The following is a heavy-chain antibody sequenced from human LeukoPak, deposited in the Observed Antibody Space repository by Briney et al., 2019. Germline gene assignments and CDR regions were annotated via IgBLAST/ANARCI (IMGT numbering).Heavy chain of an antibody. CDR3: ASLRRGELYSLGY. V-gene: IGHV4-34*01. D-gene: IGHD3-16*01. CDR1: GGSFSGYY. J-gene: IGHJ4*02. Sequence: SETLSLTCAVYGGSFSGYYWSWIRQPPWRGLEWIGEINHSGSTNYNPSLKSRVTISVDTSKNQFSLKLSSVTAADTAVYYCASLRRGELYSLGYWGQGTLVTVSS. CDR2: INHSGST.